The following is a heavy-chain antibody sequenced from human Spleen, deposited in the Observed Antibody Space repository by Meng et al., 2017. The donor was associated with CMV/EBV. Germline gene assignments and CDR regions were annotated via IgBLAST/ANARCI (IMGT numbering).Heavy chain of an antibody. V-gene: IGHV4-30-4*01. CDR1: GGSISSGDYY. CDR2: IYYSGST. CDR3: ARDIGDGYSPPP. Sequence: VYGGSISSGDYYWSWLRQPPGKGLEWIGYIYYSGSTYYNPSLKSRVTISVDTSKNQFSLKLSSVTAADTAVYYCARDIGDGYSPPPWGQGTLVTVSS. J-gene: IGHJ4*02. D-gene: IGHD5-24*01.